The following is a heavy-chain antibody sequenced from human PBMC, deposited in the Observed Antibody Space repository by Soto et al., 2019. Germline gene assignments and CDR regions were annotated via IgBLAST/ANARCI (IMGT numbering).Heavy chain of an antibody. CDR2: IDPSDSQT. Sequence: PGASLKISCKASGYSFAGYWITWVRQKPGKGLEWMGRIDPSDSQTYYSPSFRGHVTISATKSITTVFLQWSSLRASDTAMYYCARQIYDSDTGPNFQYYFDSWGQGTSVTVSS. J-gene: IGHJ4*02. V-gene: IGHV5-10-1*01. CDR1: GYSFAGYW. CDR3: ARQIYDSDTGPNFQYYFDS. D-gene: IGHD3-22*01.